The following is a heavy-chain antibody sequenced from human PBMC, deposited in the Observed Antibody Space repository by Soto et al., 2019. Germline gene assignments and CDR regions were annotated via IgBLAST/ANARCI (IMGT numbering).Heavy chain of an antibody. D-gene: IGHD1-20*01. CDR3: TTVRNSITITPVDV. CDR2: IKKTIDGATT. J-gene: IGHJ6*04. Sequence: EELLVASGGGLVKPGGSLTLSCAASGITFKNAWMIWVRQAPGKGLEWIGRIKKTIDGATTDYAAPVKGRFAISRDDSKNAVYLHMSRLRSDDTAVYYCTTVRNSITITPVDVWGKGTRVTVSS. V-gene: IGHV3-15*01. CDR1: GITFKNAW.